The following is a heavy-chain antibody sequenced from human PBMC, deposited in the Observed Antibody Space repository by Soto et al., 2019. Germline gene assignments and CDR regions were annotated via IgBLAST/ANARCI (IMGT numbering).Heavy chain of an antibody. J-gene: IGHJ5*02. Sequence: PGGSLRLSCAASGFTFSSYGMHWVRQAPGKGLEWVAVIWYDGSNKYYADSVKGRFTISRDNSKNTLYLQMNSLRAEDTAVYYCAAGGYSYGSNWFDPWGQGTLVTVSS. CDR2: IWYDGSNK. CDR1: GFTFSSYG. V-gene: IGHV3-33*01. D-gene: IGHD5-18*01. CDR3: AAGGYSYGSNWFDP.